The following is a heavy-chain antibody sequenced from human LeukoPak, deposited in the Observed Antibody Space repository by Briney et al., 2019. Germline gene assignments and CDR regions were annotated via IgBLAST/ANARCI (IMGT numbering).Heavy chain of an antibody. Sequence: ASVKVSCKASGYTFTGYYMHWVRQAPGQGLEWMGWINPNSGGTNYAQKFQGRVTMTRDTSISTAYMELSRLRSDDTAVYYCARGSEDTAMATDDYWGQGTLVTVSS. CDR2: INPNSGGT. V-gene: IGHV1-2*02. J-gene: IGHJ4*02. CDR3: ARGSEDTAMATDDY. CDR1: GYTFTGYY. D-gene: IGHD5-18*01.